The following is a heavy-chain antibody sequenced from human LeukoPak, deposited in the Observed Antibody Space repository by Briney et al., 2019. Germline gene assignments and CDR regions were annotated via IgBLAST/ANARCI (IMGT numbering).Heavy chain of an antibody. V-gene: IGHV3-7*01. CDR2: MNQDGSEK. Sequence: GGSLSLSCADSGFTFSNYWMSWVRQAPGKGLEWVANMNQDGSEKYYVDSVKGRFTISRDNAKNSLYLQMNSPRAEDTAVYYCARGSHATFDYWGQGTLVIVSS. D-gene: IGHD1-26*01. J-gene: IGHJ4*02. CDR3: ARGSHATFDY. CDR1: GFTFSNYW.